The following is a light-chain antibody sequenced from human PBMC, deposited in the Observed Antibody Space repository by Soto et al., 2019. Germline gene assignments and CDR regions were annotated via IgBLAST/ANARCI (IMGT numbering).Light chain of an antibody. V-gene: IGLV2-8*01. CDR2: EVS. CDR1: SSDVGAYNY. CDR3: TSYAGTSSFFYV. J-gene: IGLJ1*01. Sequence: QSALTQPPSASGSPGQSVTISCTGTSSDVGAYNYVSWYQQLPGKAPKLIIYEVSKRPSGVTDRFSGSKSGNTASLTVSGLKAEDEADYYCTSYAGTSSFFYVFGTGTKLTVL.